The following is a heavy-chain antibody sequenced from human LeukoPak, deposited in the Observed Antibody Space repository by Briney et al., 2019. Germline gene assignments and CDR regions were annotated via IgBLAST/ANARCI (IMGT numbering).Heavy chain of an antibody. J-gene: IGHJ4*02. CDR1: GGSFSGYY. CDR3: AKDGNYYDFDY. Sequence: ETLSLTCAVYGGSFSGYYWSWVRQAPGKGLEWVSTISGSGGSTYYADSVKGRFTISRDNSKNTLYLQMNSLRAEDTAVYYCAKDGNYYDFDYWGQGTLVSVSS. D-gene: IGHD3-22*01. CDR2: ISGSGGST. V-gene: IGHV3-23*01.